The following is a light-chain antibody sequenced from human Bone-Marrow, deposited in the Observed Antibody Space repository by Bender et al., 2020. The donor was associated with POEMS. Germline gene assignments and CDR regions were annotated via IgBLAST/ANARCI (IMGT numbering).Light chain of an antibody. V-gene: IGLV2-11*01. J-gene: IGLJ2*01. CDR3: CSYASSYTFVV. CDR1: SSDVGGYNY. Sequence: QSALTQPPSVSGSPGQSVTISCTGTSSDVGGYNYVSWYQQHPGKAPKLMIYDVNKRPSGVPDRFSGSKSGNTASLTISGLQAEDEADYYCCSYASSYTFVVFGGGTKLTV. CDR2: DVN.